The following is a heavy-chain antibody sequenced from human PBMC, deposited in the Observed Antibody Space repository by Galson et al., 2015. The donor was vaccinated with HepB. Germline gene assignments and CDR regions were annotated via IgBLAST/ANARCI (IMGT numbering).Heavy chain of an antibody. CDR1: GDSVSSNSAA. CDR3: ARSSSSWTYYFDY. Sequence: CAISGDSVSSNSAAWNWIRHSPSRGLEWLGRTYYRSKWYNDYAVSVKSRITINPDTSKNQFSLQLNSVTPEDTAVYYCARSSSSWTYYFDYWGQGTLVTVSS. J-gene: IGHJ4*02. V-gene: IGHV6-1*01. CDR2: TYYRSKWYN. D-gene: IGHD6-13*01.